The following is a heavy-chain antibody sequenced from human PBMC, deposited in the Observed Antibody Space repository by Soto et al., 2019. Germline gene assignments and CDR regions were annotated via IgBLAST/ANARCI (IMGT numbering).Heavy chain of an antibody. Sequence: SETLSLTCTVSGVSLTSGTYYCSWIRQHPGKGLEWIGYIFYSVSTDYNPSLKSRVNISVDTSKNQLSLKLSSVTAADTAVYYCAGEGYCSGGSCYSRTLDYWARGTMVTVSS. J-gene: IGHJ4*02. D-gene: IGHD2-15*01. CDR2: IFYSVST. V-gene: IGHV4-31*03. CDR3: AGEGYCSGGSCYSRTLDY. CDR1: GVSLTSGTYY.